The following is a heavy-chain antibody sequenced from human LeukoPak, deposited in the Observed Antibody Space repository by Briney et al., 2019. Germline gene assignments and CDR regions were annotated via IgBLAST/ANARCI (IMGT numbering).Heavy chain of an antibody. CDR2: INHSGST. CDR3: AKSGGYGLIDY. J-gene: IGHJ4*02. Sequence: SETLSLTCAVYGGSFSGYYWSWIRQPPGKGLEWIGEINHSGSTNYNPSLKSRVTISVDTSKNQFSLKLSSVAAADTAVYYCAKSGGYGLIDYWGQGTLVTVSS. D-gene: IGHD1-26*01. V-gene: IGHV4-34*01. CDR1: GGSFSGYY.